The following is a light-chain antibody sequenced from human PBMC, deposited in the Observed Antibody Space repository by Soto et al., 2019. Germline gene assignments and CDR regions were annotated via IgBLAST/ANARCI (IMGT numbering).Light chain of an antibody. CDR3: CSYAGSSTLRVV. CDR1: SSDVGSYKF. Sequence: QSVLTQPASVSGSPGQSITISCTGTSSDVGSYKFVSWYQQHPGKAPKLMIYEGIKRPSGISDRFSGSKSGNTASLTISGLQAEDEGDYYCCSYAGSSTLRVVFGGGTKLTVL. J-gene: IGLJ2*01. CDR2: EGI. V-gene: IGLV2-23*01.